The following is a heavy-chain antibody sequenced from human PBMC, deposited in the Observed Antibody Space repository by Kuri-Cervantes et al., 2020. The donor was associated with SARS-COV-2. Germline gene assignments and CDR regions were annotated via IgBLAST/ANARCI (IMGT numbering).Heavy chain of an antibody. D-gene: IGHD6-13*01. J-gene: IGHJ6*03. Sequence: ASVKVSCKTSGYTFTSYDITWVRQAPGQGLEWMGWISAYNGNTNYAQKLQGRVTMTTDTSTSTAYMELRSLRSDDTAVYYCARERGSWYVPLRTYYYYMDVWGKGTTVTVSS. V-gene: IGHV1-18*01. CDR2: ISAYNGNT. CDR3: ARERGSWYVPLRTYYYYMDV. CDR1: GYTFTSYD.